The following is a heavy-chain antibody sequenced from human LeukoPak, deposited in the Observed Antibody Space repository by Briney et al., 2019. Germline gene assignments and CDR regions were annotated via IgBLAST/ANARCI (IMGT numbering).Heavy chain of an antibody. CDR2: INHYGST. D-gene: IGHD6-13*01. Sequence: PSETLSLTCAVYGESLSNYYWSWIRQPPGKGLEWIGEINHYGSTNYDPSLKSRITISVDTSKNQFSLKLSSVTAADTAVYYCARVIMRYSSSWGTQPYYYYMDVWGKGTTVTVSS. J-gene: IGHJ6*03. V-gene: IGHV4-34*01. CDR1: GESLSNYY. CDR3: ARVIMRYSSSWGTQPYYYYMDV.